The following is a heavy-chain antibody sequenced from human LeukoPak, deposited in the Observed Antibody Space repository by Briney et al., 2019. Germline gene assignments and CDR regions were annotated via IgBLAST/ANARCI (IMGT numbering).Heavy chain of an antibody. Sequence: GGSLRLSCAASGFTFSTYSMKWVRQAPGKGLEWVSYISDSGAMYYADSVRGRFTISRENAQNSLFLQMNSLRAEDTAVYYRARDGGYRGYDADCWGQGTLVTVSS. D-gene: IGHD5-12*01. CDR3: ARDGGYRGYDADC. J-gene: IGHJ4*02. CDR1: GFTFSTYS. CDR2: ISDSGAM. V-gene: IGHV3-48*01.